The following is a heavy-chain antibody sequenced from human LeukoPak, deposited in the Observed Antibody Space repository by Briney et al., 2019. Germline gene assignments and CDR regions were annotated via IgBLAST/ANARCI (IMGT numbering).Heavy chain of an antibody. Sequence: SETLSLTCTVSGGSISSYYWDWIRQPPGKGLEWLASIYHTGKSYYNPSLKSRGTISVDTSKNQISLKLRSVTAADTAVYYCAREAPISDSGSYYKSLGYWGQGTLVTVSS. CDR2: IYHTGKS. D-gene: IGHD3-10*01. CDR3: AREAPISDSGSYYKSLGY. J-gene: IGHJ4*02. CDR1: GGSISSYY. V-gene: IGHV4-38-2*02.